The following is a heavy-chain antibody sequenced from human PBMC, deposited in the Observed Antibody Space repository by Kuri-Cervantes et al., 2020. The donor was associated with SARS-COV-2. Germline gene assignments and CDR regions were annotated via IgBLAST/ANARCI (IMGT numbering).Heavy chain of an antibody. CDR2: ISSSSSTI. CDR3: AKAKSIVGYYYMDV. J-gene: IGHJ6*03. D-gene: IGHD2-15*01. Sequence: GESLKISCAASGFTFSSYSMNWVRQAPGKGLEWVSYISSSSSTIYYADSVKGRFTISRDNAKNSLYLQMNSLRAEDTAVYYCAKAKSIVGYYYMDVWGKGTTVTVSS. V-gene: IGHV3-48*01. CDR1: GFTFSSYS.